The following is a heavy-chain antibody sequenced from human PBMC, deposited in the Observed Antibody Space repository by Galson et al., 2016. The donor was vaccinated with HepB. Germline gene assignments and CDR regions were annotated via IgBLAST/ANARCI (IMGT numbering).Heavy chain of an antibody. CDR3: ARTLGLTVQTPYSDY. Sequence: TLSLTCVVSGGSINRNDYYWGWVRQSPGKALEWLALIGWNDHKHYNTSLRTRLTISKDTSKHQVVLTMTNMDPVDTGTYYCARTLGLTVQTPYSDYWGQGILVTVSS. V-gene: IGHV2-70*18. CDR1: GGSINRNDYY. D-gene: IGHD4-23*01. J-gene: IGHJ4*02. CDR2: IGWNDHK.